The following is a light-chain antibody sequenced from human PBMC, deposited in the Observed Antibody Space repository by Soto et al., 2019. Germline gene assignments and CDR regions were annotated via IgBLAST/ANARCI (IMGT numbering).Light chain of an antibody. CDR3: QQYGSSVT. Sequence: SPGTLSLSPGERATLSCRASQSVSSSYLAWYQQKPGQAPRLLICGASSRATGIPDRFSGSGSGTDFTLTISRLEPEDFAVYYCQQYGSSVTFGQGTRLEIK. J-gene: IGKJ5*01. CDR2: GAS. V-gene: IGKV3-20*01. CDR1: QSVSSSY.